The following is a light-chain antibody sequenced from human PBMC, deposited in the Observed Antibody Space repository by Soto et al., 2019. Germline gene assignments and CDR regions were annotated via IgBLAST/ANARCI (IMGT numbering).Light chain of an antibody. CDR3: ASWDTSLRAGV. V-gene: IGLV1-51*01. CDR2: DND. CDR1: SSNIGSNY. J-gene: IGLJ1*01. Sequence: QSVLTQPPSVSAAPGQKVTISCSGSSSNIGSNYVSWYQQLPGTAPKLLICDNDKRPSGIPDRFSGSKSGPSATLGITGLQTGDEADYSCASWDTSLRAGVFGAGTKLTVL.